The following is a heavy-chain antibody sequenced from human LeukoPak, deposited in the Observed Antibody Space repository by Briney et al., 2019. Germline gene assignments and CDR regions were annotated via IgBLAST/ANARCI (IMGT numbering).Heavy chain of an antibody. V-gene: IGHV1-2*02. J-gene: IGHJ4*02. D-gene: IGHD3-22*01. CDR2: INPNSGGT. CDR1: GYTFTCYY. CDR3: AAVPYYYDSSGLDY. Sequence: GASVKVSCKASGYTFTCYYMHWVRQAPGQGLEWMGWINPNSGGTNYAQKFQGRVTMTRDTSISTAYMELSRLRSDDTAVYYCAAVPYYYDSSGLDYWGQGTLVTVSS.